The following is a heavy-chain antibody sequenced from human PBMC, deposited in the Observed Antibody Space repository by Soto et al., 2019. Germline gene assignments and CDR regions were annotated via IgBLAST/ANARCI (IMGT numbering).Heavy chain of an antibody. J-gene: IGHJ3*02. CDR2: IYSGGST. CDR1: GFTVSSNY. D-gene: IGHD2-2*01. V-gene: IGHV3-53*04. Sequence: TGGSLRLSCAASGFTVSSNYMSWVRQAPGKGLEWVSVIYSGGSTYYADSVKGRFTISRHNSKNTLYLQMNSLRAEDTAVYYCASPYQLLNPVAFDIWGQGTMVTVSS. CDR3: ASPYQLLNPVAFDI.